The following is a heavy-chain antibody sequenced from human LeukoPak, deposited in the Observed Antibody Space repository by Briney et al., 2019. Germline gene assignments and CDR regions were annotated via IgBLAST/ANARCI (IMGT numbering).Heavy chain of an antibody. Sequence: GGSLRLSCAASGFTFSDYYMSWIRQAPGKGLEWVSAISGSGGSTYYADSVKGRFTISGDNSKNTLYLQMNSLRAEDTAVYYCAKDHYYDSSGYDYWGQGTLVIVSS. J-gene: IGHJ4*02. CDR3: AKDHYYDSSGYDY. D-gene: IGHD3-22*01. CDR1: GFTFSDYY. V-gene: IGHV3-23*01. CDR2: ISGSGGST.